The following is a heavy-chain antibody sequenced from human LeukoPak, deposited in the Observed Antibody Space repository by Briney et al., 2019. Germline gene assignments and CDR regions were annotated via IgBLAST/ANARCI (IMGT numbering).Heavy chain of an antibody. D-gene: IGHD3-3*01. CDR2: INSDGSST. CDR3: AREHYDFWCGYSKSNDY. Sequence: PGGSLRLSCAASGFTFSSYWMHWVRQAPGKGLVWVSRINSDGSSTSYADSVKGRFTISGDNAKNTLYLQMSSLRAEATAVCYCAREHYDFWCGYSKSNDYWGQGTLVTVSS. V-gene: IGHV3-74*01. CDR1: GFTFSSYW. J-gene: IGHJ4*02.